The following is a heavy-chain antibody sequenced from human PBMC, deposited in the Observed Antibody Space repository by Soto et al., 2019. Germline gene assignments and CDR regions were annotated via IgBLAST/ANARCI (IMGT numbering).Heavy chain of an antibody. CDR3: ARAKAPLYSSSWYWFDP. CDR2: IYYSGST. D-gene: IGHD6-13*01. J-gene: IGHJ5*02. Sequence: LSLTCAVSGGSISSYYWSWIRQPPGKGLEWIGYIYYSGSTNYNPSLKSRVTISVDTSKNQFSLKLSSVTAADTAVYYCARAKAPLYSSSWYWFDPWGQGTLVTVSS. V-gene: IGHV4-59*08. CDR1: GGSISSYY.